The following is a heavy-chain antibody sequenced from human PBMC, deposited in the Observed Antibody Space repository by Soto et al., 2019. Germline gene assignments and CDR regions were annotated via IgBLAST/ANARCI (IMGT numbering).Heavy chain of an antibody. CDR2: IIPIFGTA. D-gene: IGHD3-22*01. Sequence: SVKVSCKASGGTFSSYAISWVRQAPGQGLEWMGGIIPIFGTANYAQKFQGRVTITADESTSTAYMELSSLRSEDTAVYYCAIMNTYYYDSSGPIGAFDIWGQGTMVTVSS. V-gene: IGHV1-69*13. CDR3: AIMNTYYYDSSGPIGAFDI. J-gene: IGHJ3*02. CDR1: GGTFSSYA.